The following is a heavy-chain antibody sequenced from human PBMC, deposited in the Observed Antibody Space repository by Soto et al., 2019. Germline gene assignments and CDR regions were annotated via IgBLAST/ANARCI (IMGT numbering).Heavy chain of an antibody. CDR1: GYTFTGYY. V-gene: IGHV1-2*04. CDR2: INPNSGGT. D-gene: IGHD3-16*02. CDR3: AIEGSYRPHDAFDI. J-gene: IGHJ3*02. Sequence: ASVKVSCKASGYTFTGYYMHWVRQAPGQGLEWVGWINPNSGGTNYAQKFQGWVTMTRDTSISTAYMELSRLRSDDTAVYYCAIEGSYRPHDAFDIWGQGTMVTVS.